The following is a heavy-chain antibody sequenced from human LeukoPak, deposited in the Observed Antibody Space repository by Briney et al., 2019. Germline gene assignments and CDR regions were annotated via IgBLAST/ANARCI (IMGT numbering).Heavy chain of an antibody. J-gene: IGHJ4*02. CDR2: GSGSGDTT. D-gene: IGHD3-16*01. Sequence: GGSLRLSCAASGFPFSSYAMSWVRQPPGKGLHWVSGGSGSGDTTYYADSVKGRFTISRDNSKNTLYLQMDSLRAEDAAIYYCAKSDYYDESGHPSSFEYWGQGTLVTVSS. V-gene: IGHV3-23*01. CDR1: GFPFSSYA. CDR3: AKSDYYDESGHPSSFEY.